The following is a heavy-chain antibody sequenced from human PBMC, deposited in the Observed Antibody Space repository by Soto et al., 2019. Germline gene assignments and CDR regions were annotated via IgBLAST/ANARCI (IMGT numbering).Heavy chain of an antibody. D-gene: IGHD2-15*01. J-gene: IGHJ4*02. CDR1: GGSISSGGYY. CDR3: ARFRLYCSGGSCYDFDS. CDR2: IYYSGST. Sequence: SETLSLTCTVSGGSISSGGYYWSWIRQHPGKGLEWIGYIYYSGSTYYNPSLRSRVTISLDTSKNQFSLKLSSVTAADTAVYYCARFRLYCSGGSCYDFDSWGQGTLVTSPQ. V-gene: IGHV4-31*03.